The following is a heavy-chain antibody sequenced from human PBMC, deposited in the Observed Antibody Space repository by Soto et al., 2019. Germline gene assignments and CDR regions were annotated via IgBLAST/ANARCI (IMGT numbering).Heavy chain of an antibody. CDR3: AREILSPDFYFHGMDA. D-gene: IGHD5-18*01. V-gene: IGHV1-18*04. Sequence: QGQLVQSGAEVKKPGASVKVSCKASSYTFTSYGISWVRQAPGQGLEWMGWISAKKGNTKYAQKFQGRVTMTTDTSTSTAYMELRSLRSDDTAVYYCAREILSPDFYFHGMDAWGQGTMVTVSS. CDR2: ISAKKGNT. J-gene: IGHJ6*02. CDR1: SYTFTSYG.